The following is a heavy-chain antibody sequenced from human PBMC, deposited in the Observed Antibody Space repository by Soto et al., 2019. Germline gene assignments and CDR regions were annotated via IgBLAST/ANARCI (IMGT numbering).Heavy chain of an antibody. Sequence: EVQLLESGGGLVQPGGSLRLSCAASGFTFSSYAMSWVRQAPGKGLEWVSAISGSGGSTYYADSVKGRFTISRDNSNNTRYIEMNRLRAEDTAVYYCANDPTMITMIRVVPMGAFDIWGQGTIVTVSS. CDR3: ANDPTMITMIRVVPMGAFDI. J-gene: IGHJ3*02. CDR2: ISGSGGST. D-gene: IGHD3-22*01. CDR1: GFTFSSYA. V-gene: IGHV3-23*01.